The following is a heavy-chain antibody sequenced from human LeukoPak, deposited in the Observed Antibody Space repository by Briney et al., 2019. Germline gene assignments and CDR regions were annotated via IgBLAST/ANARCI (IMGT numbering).Heavy chain of an antibody. D-gene: IGHD3-10*01. CDR1: GFTFTSYE. CDR2: ISSSGSTI. V-gene: IGHV3-48*03. Sequence: GGSLRLSCAASGFTFTSYEMNWVRQAPGKGLEWDSYISSSGSTIYYADSVKGRFTISRDNAKNSLYLQIHSLRTEDTALYHCARVGGSGTYVPLYYFDYWGQGTLVTVSS. J-gene: IGHJ4*02. CDR3: ARVGGSGTYVPLYYFDY.